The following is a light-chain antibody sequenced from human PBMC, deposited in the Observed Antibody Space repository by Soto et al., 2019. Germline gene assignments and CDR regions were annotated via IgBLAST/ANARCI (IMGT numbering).Light chain of an antibody. CDR2: DAF. J-gene: IGKJ5*01. V-gene: IGKV3-20*01. CDR3: QHYGSSPXSI. CDR1: QSISNNY. Sequence: EIVLTQSPGTLSLSPGERATLSCRASQSISNNYLAWYQHKPGQAPRLLIYDAFKRASGFPDRFSGSGSGTDFTLTIRGLEPEDFAVYFCQHYGSSPXSIFGQGTRLEIK.